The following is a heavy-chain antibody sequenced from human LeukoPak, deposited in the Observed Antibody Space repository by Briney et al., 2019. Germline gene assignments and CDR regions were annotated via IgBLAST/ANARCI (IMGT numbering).Heavy chain of an antibody. Sequence: PSETLSLTCTVSGGSISSGDYYWSWIRQPPGKGLEWIGYIYYSGSTYYNPSLKSRVTISVDTSKNQFSLKLSSVTAADTAVYYCARQIYSYGSYYFDYWGQGTLVTVSS. CDR3: ARQIYSYGSYYFDY. D-gene: IGHD5-18*01. V-gene: IGHV4-30-4*01. CDR1: GGSISSGDYY. J-gene: IGHJ4*02. CDR2: IYYSGST.